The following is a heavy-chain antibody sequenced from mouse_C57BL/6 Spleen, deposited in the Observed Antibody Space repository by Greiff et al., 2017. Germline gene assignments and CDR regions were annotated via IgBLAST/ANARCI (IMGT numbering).Heavy chain of an antibody. J-gene: IGHJ3*01. D-gene: IGHD1-1*01. Sequence: QVTLKVSGPGILQPSQNLSLTCSFSGFSLSTFGMGVGWIRQPSGKGLEWLAHIWWDDDKYYNPALKSRLTISRDTSKNQVFLKIANVDTADTATYYCARIEKNYYGSSLWFAYWGQGTLVTVSA. CDR2: IWWDDDK. CDR1: GFSLSTFGMG. CDR3: ARIEKNYYGSSLWFAY. V-gene: IGHV8-8*01.